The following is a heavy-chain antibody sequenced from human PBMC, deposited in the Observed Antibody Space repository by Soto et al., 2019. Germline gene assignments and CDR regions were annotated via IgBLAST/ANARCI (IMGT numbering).Heavy chain of an antibody. CDR1: CYHFNNHG. V-gene: IGHV1-18*01. CDR2: ISAYDGKK. J-gene: IGHJ5*02. D-gene: IGHD3-3*01. CDR3: ARDPHMFWTSYCFDP. Sequence: VKVIRKSSCYHFNNHGINWGRQAPGQGLELMGWISAYDGKKTYEEKFQGRVTMTKDTSTSTAYMELRSLRSDDTAIYYCARDPHMFWTSYCFDPWGQGNPVTVSS.